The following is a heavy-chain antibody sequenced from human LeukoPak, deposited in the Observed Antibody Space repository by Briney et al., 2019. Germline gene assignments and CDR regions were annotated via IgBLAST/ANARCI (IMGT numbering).Heavy chain of an antibody. V-gene: IGHV3-64*01. Sequence: GGSLRLSCAASGFTFSSYAMHWVRQAPGKGVEYVSGISSDGRRPFHVNSVKRRFTISRDNSKDTLYVQMGSLRAEDMAVYYCAREYCSGGRCQYYFDYWGQGTLVTVSS. CDR1: GFTFSSYA. CDR3: AREYCSGGRCQYYFDY. D-gene: IGHD2-15*01. J-gene: IGHJ4*02. CDR2: ISSDGRRP.